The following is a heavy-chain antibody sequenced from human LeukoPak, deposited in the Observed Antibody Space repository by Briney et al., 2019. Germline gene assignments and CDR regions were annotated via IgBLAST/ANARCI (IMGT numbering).Heavy chain of an antibody. D-gene: IGHD3-22*01. V-gene: IGHV3-23*01. CDR3: ARRRDSSDGKDFDY. J-gene: IGHJ4*02. CDR1: GFTFSSYA. Sequence: GGSLRLSCAASGFTFSSYAMSWVRQAPGGGLGWVSAISGSGGNTDCADSVKGRFTISRDNSKNTLYLQMISLRAEDTAVYYCARRRDSSDGKDFDYWGQGTLVTVSS. CDR2: ISGSGGNT.